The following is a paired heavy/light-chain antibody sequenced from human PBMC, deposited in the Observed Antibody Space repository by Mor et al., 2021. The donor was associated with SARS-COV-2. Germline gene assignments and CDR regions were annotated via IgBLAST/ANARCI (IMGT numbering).Light chain of an antibody. J-gene: IGKJ1*01. V-gene: IGKV4-1*01. CDR1: QSILYSPNNKNY. CDR3: QQYFHNPRT. Sequence: DILMTQSPDSLAVSLGETATISCKSSQSILYSPNNKNYLGWFQQKRGQPPKLLIYWASTRESGVPDRFSGSGSGTDFTLTITNLQAEDVAVYYCQQYFHNPRTFGQGTKVEVK. CDR2: WAS.
Heavy chain of an antibody. CDR3: TRGPDHAKTGY. J-gene: IGHJ4*02. Sequence: QVKLQQWGAGLLQPSETLTLTCAVYGGSFSGFYWSWIRQPPGKGLEWIGEINHSGSTDFNPSLESRVTMSIDTSKNHFSLRLSSVTAADTAVYYCTRGPDHAKTGYWGQGNLVTVSS. CDR2: INHSGST. CDR1: GGSFSGFY. V-gene: IGHV4-34*01.